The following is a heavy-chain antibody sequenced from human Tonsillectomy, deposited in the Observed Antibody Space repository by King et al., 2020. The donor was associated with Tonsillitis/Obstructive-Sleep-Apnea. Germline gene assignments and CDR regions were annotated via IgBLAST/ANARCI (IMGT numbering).Heavy chain of an antibody. CDR3: ARGSSVVVPAAGDAFVI. J-gene: IGHJ3*02. V-gene: IGHV3-33*01. CDR2: IWYDGSNK. Sequence: VQLVESGGGVVQPGRSLRLSCAASGFTFSSYGMHWVRQAPGKGLEWVAVIWYDGSNKYYADSVKGRFTISRDNSKNTLYLQMNSLRAEDTAVYYCARGSSVVVPAAGDAFVICGQGTMVTLSS. D-gene: IGHD2-2*01. CDR1: GFTFSSYG.